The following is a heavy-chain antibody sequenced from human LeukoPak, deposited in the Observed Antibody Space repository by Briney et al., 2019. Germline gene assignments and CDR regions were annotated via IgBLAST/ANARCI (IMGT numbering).Heavy chain of an antibody. Sequence: PGGSLRLSCAASGFTFSSYAMHWVRQAPGKGLEWVAVISYDGSNKYYTDSVKGRFTISRDNSENTLYLQMNSLRAEDTALYYCARETGGTVGSTDFDYWGQGTLVTVSS. J-gene: IGHJ4*02. D-gene: IGHD4-17*01. CDR1: GFTFSSYA. CDR3: ARETGGTVGSTDFDY. V-gene: IGHV3-30-3*01. CDR2: ISYDGSNK.